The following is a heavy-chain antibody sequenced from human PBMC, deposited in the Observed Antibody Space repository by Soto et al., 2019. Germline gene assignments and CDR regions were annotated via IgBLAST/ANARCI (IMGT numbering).Heavy chain of an antibody. D-gene: IGHD1-26*01. J-gene: IGHJ6*02. Sequence: GGSLRLSCAASGFTFSSYAMHWVRQAPGKGLEWVAVISYDGSNKYYADSVKGRSTISRDNSKNTLYLQMNSLRAEDTAVYYCARGSRERATPNYYYYYGMDVWGQGTTVTVSS. V-gene: IGHV3-30-3*01. CDR2: ISYDGSNK. CDR3: ARGSRERATPNYYYYYGMDV. CDR1: GFTFSSYA.